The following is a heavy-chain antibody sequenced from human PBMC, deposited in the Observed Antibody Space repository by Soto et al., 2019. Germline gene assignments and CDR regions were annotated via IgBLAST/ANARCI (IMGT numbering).Heavy chain of an antibody. Sequence: QVQLVQSGAEVREPGASVKVSCKASGYSFTSLDINWVRQTAGQGLEWMGWMQPSTGRTGYAQKFKGRVTMTRDTSINTAYMELTTLTSDDTAFYYCARGGSAGVDYWGQGTLVTVSS. CDR1: GYSFTSLD. V-gene: IGHV1-8*01. J-gene: IGHJ4*02. CDR3: ARGGSAGVDY. D-gene: IGHD6-19*01. CDR2: MQPSTGRT.